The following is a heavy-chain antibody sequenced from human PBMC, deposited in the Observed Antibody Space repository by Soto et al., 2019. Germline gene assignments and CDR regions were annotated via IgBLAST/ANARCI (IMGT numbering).Heavy chain of an antibody. D-gene: IGHD2-8*01. CDR2: IYYSEST. V-gene: IGHV4-31*03. Sequence: SETLSLTCTVSGGSISSGSYYWSWIRQHPGKGLEWIGYIYYSESTYYNPSLKSRVTISVDTSKNQFSLKLSSVTAADTAVYYCASDEQLGVRSYRGPGTLVTLSS. J-gene: IGHJ4*02. CDR1: GGSISSGSYY. CDR3: ASDEQLGVRSY.